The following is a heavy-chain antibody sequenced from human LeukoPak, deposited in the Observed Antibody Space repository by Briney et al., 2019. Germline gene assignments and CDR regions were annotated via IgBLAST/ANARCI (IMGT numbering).Heavy chain of an antibody. CDR1: GFSFSLYW. CDR2: IKQDGSEK. CDR3: AKLLFTIVDTAMVNY. Sequence: GGSLRLSCAASGFSFSLYWMNWVRQAPGKGLEWVANIKQDGSEKYYVDSVKGRFTISRDNAKNSLHLQMNSLRAEDTAVYYCAKLLFTIVDTAMVNYWGQGTLVTVSS. V-gene: IGHV3-7*03. J-gene: IGHJ4*02. D-gene: IGHD5-18*01.